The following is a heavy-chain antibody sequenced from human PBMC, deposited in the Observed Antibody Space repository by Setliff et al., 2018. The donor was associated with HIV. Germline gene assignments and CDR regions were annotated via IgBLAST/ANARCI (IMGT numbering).Heavy chain of an antibody. V-gene: IGHV3-30*01. CDR1: GFTFSDSV. J-gene: IGHJ4*02. D-gene: IGHD3-22*01. Sequence: SCTASGFTFSDSVMHWVRQPPGKGLEWVAAISVDGSGKFYADSVKGRFTISRDNSRNTLYLQMNSLRDEDTAVYYCAREGGSSGYCGYFDYWGQGTLVTVSS. CDR2: ISVDGSGK. CDR3: AREGGSSGYCGYFDY.